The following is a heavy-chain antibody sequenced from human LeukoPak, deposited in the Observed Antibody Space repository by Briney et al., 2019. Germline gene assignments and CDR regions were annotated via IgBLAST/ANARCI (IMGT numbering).Heavy chain of an antibody. Sequence: SETLSLTCAVYGGSFSGYYWSWIRQPPGKGLEWIGEINHSGSTNYNPSLKSRVTISVDTSKNQFSLKLSSVIAADTAVYYCASVNSTPYPWGQGTLVTVSS. CDR3: ASVNSTPYP. CDR1: GGSFSGYY. J-gene: IGHJ4*02. D-gene: IGHD2-15*01. V-gene: IGHV4-34*01. CDR2: INHSGST.